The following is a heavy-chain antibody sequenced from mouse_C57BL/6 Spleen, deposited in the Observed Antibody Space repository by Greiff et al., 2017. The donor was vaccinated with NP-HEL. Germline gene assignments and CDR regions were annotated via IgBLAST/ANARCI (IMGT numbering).Heavy chain of an antibody. CDR2: ISSGSSTI. CDR3: ARYSRFAY. Sequence: EVQLVESGGGLVKPGGSLKLSCAASGFTFSDYGMHWVRQAPEQGLEWVAYISSGSSTIYYADTVKGRFTISRDNAKNTLFLQMTSLRSEDTAMYYCARYSRFAYWGQGTLVTVSA. V-gene: IGHV5-17*01. CDR1: GFTFSDYG. J-gene: IGHJ3*01.